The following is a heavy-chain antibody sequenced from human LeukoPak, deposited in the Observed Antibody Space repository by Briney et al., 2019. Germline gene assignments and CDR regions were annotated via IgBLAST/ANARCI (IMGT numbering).Heavy chain of an antibody. D-gene: IGHD3-10*01. CDR2: IIPIFGTA. Sequence: SVKVSCKASGGTFSSYAISWVRQAPGQGLEWMGGIIPIFGTANYAQKFQGRVTITADKSTSTAYMELSSLRSEDTAVYCAGHLEAYYYGSGGKQQFDYWGQGTLVTVSS. CDR3: AGHLEAYYYGSGGKQQFDY. CDR1: GGTFSSYA. J-gene: IGHJ4*02. V-gene: IGHV1-69*06.